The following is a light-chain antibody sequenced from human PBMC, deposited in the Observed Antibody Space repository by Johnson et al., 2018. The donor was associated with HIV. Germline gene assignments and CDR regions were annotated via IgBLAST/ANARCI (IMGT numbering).Light chain of an antibody. Sequence: HSVLTQPPSVSAAPGQKVTISCSGSSSNIGNNYVSWYQQLPGTAPTLLIYDNNKRPSGIPDRFSGSKSGTSATLGITGLPTGDEADYYCGTWDSSLSAGGVFGTGTKVTVL. J-gene: IGLJ1*01. CDR3: GTWDSSLSAGGV. CDR2: DNN. V-gene: IGLV1-51*01. CDR1: SSNIGNNY.